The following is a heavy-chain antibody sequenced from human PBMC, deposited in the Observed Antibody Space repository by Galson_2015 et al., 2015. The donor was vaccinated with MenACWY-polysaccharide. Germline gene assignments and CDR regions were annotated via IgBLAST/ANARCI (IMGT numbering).Heavy chain of an antibody. CDR1: GYSFTNYW. Sequence: QSGAEVKKPGESLKISCKTSGYSFTNYWLGWVRQMPGKGLEWMGMIYPGDSDTRYSPSFQGQVTISADKSISTAYLQWSSLKASDSAMYYCARRNSRKYRSHDAFGIWGQGTMVTVSS. CDR2: IYPGDSDT. D-gene: IGHD2-2*01. V-gene: IGHV5-51*03. CDR3: ARRNSRKYRSHDAFGI. J-gene: IGHJ3*02.